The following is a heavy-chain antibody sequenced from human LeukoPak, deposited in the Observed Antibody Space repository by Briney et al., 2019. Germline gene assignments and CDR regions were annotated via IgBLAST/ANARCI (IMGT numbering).Heavy chain of an antibody. Sequence: GASVKVSCKASGFSFSNYGISWVRQAPGHGLEWVGWISVYSGNTKSAQRLQGRLSMTTDTSTNTAYMEVRSLRPDDTAVYYCTGAAPALDSGHEFSFDYWGQGTLVTVSP. J-gene: IGHJ4*02. CDR3: TGAAPALDSGHEFSFDY. V-gene: IGHV1-18*01. CDR1: GFSFSNYG. D-gene: IGHD5-12*01. CDR2: ISVYSGNT.